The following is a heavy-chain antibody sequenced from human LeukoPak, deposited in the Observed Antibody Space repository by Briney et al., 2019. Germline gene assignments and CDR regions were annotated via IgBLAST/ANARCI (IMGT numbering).Heavy chain of an antibody. V-gene: IGHV4-59*08. CDR2: IYYSGGT. CDR1: GGSISGYY. Sequence: KPSETLSLTCTVSGGSISGYYWTWIRQPPAKGLEWIAYIYYSGGTNYNPSLKSRVTISVDTSKNQFSLKLTSVTAADTAVYYCASLDVVNYYFDYWGQGTQVTVSS. CDR3: ASLDVVNYYFDY. D-gene: IGHD2-15*01. J-gene: IGHJ4*02.